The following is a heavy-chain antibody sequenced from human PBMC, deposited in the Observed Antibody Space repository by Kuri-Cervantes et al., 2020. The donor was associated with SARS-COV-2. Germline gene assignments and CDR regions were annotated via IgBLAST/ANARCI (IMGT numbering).Heavy chain of an antibody. CDR1: GGSISSSSYY. V-gene: IGHV4-39*07. CDR3: ARDGSFSPLYYYYYYMDV. Sequence: SETLSLTCTVSGGSISSSSYYWGWIRRPPGKGLEWIGSIYTSGSTNYNPSLKSRVTISVDTSKNQFSLKLSSVTAADTAVYYCARDGSFSPLYYYYYYMDVWGKGTTVTVSS. CDR2: IYTSGST. J-gene: IGHJ6*03. D-gene: IGHD2/OR15-2a*01.